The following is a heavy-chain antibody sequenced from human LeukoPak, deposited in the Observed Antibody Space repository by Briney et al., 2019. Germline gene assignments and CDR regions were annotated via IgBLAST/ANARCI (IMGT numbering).Heavy chain of an antibody. D-gene: IGHD2-21*02. Sequence: SETLSLTCTVSGGSISNHYWNWIRQPPGKGLEWIGYIYYSGSTNYNPSLKSRVTISVDTSKNQFSLKLTSVTAADMAVYYCARDGPTGDWLLGYYYMDVWGKGTTVTVSS. J-gene: IGHJ6*03. V-gene: IGHV4-59*11. CDR2: IYYSGST. CDR3: ARDGPTGDWLLGYYYMDV. CDR1: GGSISNHY.